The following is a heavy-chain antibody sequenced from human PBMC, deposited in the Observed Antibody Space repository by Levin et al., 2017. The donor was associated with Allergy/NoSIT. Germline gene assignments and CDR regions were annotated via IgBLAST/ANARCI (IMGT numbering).Heavy chain of an antibody. J-gene: IGHJ4*02. V-gene: IGHV1-69*06. CDR3: ARELRGYGSGRYNAY. D-gene: IGHD3-10*01. CDR2: IIPIFGTA. Sequence: AASVKVSCKASGGTFSSYAISWVRQAPGQGLEWMGGIIPIFGTANYAQKFQGRVTITADKSTSTAYMELSSLRSEDTAVYYCARELRGYGSGRYNAYWGQGTLGTGSS. CDR1: GGTFSSYA.